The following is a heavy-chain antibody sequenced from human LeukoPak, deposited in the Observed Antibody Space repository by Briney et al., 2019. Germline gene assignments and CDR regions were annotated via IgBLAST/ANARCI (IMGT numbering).Heavy chain of an antibody. CDR2: ISGSGGST. Sequence: GGSLRPSCAASGFTFNSYAMSWVRQAPGKGLEWVSAISGSGGSTYYADSVKGRFTISRDNSKNTLYLQMNSLRAEDTAVYYCAKEGYSSSWYGGSYYYGMDVWGQGTTVTVSS. CDR1: GFTFNSYA. J-gene: IGHJ6*02. V-gene: IGHV3-23*01. D-gene: IGHD6-13*01. CDR3: AKEGYSSSWYGGSYYYGMDV.